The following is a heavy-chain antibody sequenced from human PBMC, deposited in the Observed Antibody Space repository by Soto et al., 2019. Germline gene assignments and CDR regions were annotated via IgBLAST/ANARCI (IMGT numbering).Heavy chain of an antibody. CDR1: GFTFSNYT. J-gene: IGHJ5*02. CDR3: ARDGGSGGFVGWFDP. Sequence: EVQLVESGGGLVKPGGSLRLSCVASGFTFSNYTMNWVRQAPGRGLEWVSSIRSSSTFIYYADSVKGRFTISRDNAKNSLYLQMNSLRAEDTAMYYCARDGGSGGFVGWFDPWGQGTLVTVSS. CDR2: IRSSSTFI. V-gene: IGHV3-21*01. D-gene: IGHD6-19*01.